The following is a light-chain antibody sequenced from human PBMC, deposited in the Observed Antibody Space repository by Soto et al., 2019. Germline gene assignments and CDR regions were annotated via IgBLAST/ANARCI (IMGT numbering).Light chain of an antibody. J-gene: IGLJ1*01. CDR2: DDT. V-gene: IGLV2-14*02. Sequence: QSVLTQPASVSGSPGQSITISCTGTVCLVSWYQQHPGKVPKLIIYDDTKRPSGVSSRFSGSKSGNTASLTISGLQPEDEADYYCSSYTTTTTPWVFGNGTKVTVL. CDR3: SSYTTTTTPWV. CDR1: VCL.